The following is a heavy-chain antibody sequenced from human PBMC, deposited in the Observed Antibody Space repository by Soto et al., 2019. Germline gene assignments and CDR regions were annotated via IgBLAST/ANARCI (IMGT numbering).Heavy chain of an antibody. D-gene: IGHD6-13*01. CDR2: ISANNGIT. J-gene: IGHJ4*02. Sequence: ASVKVSCKASGYTFSNYGISWVRQAPGQGLEWMGWISANNGITNYAQKVQGRVTITTDTSTSTAYMELRSLRSDDTAVYYCARDLIAAAGNDYWGQGTLVTVSS. CDR3: ARDLIAAAGNDY. V-gene: IGHV1-18*04. CDR1: GYTFSNYG.